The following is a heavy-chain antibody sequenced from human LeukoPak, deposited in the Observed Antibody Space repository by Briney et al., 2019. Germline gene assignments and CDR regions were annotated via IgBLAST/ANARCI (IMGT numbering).Heavy chain of an antibody. V-gene: IGHV1-18*01. CDR2: ISAYNGNT. CDR1: GYTFTSYG. Sequence: ASVKVSCKASGYTFTSYGISWVRQAPGQGLEWMGWISAYNGNTIYAQKFQGRVTMTEDTSTDTAYMELSSLRSEDTAVYYCATVCGGDCYFFDYWAREPWSPSPQ. J-gene: IGHJ4*02. D-gene: IGHD2-21*02. CDR3: ATVCGGDCYFFDY.